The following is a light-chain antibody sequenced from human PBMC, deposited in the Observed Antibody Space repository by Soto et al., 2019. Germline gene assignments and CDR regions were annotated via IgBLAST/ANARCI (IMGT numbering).Light chain of an antibody. V-gene: IGKV1-27*01. Sequence: DIQMTQSTTSLYASVGDRVTSTCQASQGIRNFVAWYQQKPGKAPKLLIYAASTLQSGVPSRFSGSGSGTDFTLTITSLQPADVATYSCQKYSSVPVFGPGTKVEIK. CDR1: QGIRNF. CDR3: QKYSSVPV. CDR2: AAS. J-gene: IGKJ3*01.